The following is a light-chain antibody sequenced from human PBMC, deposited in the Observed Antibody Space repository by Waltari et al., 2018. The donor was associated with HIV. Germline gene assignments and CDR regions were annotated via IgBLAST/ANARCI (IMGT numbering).Light chain of an antibody. CDR3: SSYTSSSTPVV. Sequence: QSALTQPASVSGSPGQSITISCTGTSSAVGGYNYVPWYQHNPGKAPKLMIYEASNRPSGVSNRLSGSKSGNTASLTISGLQAEDEADYYGSSYTSSSTPVVFGGVTKLTVL. J-gene: IGLJ2*01. CDR2: EAS. V-gene: IGLV2-14*01. CDR1: SSAVGGYNY.